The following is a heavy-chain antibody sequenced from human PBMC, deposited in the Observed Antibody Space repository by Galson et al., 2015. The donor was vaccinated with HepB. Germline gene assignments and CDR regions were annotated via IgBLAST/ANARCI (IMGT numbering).Heavy chain of an antibody. CDR2: TYYRSKWYS. J-gene: IGHJ4*02. V-gene: IGHV6-1*01. CDR3: ARLPSGYDWALYS. CDR1: GDSVSSNSAV. D-gene: IGHD5-12*01. Sequence: CAISGDSVSSNSAVWNWIRQSPSRGLEWLGRTYYRSKWYSDYAVFVKSRITITPDTCTNQFSLKLSSVTAADTAVYYCARLPSGYDWALYSWGQGTLVTVSS.